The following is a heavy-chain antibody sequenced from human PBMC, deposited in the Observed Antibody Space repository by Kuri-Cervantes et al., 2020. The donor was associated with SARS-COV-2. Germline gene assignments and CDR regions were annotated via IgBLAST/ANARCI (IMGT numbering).Heavy chain of an antibody. CDR3: ARRRTARPGKLYYYGMDV. D-gene: IGHD6-6*01. CDR1: GFTVSSNY. J-gene: IGHJ6*02. CDR2: IYSGGST. V-gene: IGHV3-53*01. Sequence: GESLKISCAASGFTVSSNYMSWVRQAPGKGLEWVSVIYSGGSTYYADSVKGRFTISRDNSKNTLYLQMNSLRAEDTAVYYCARRRTARPGKLYYYGMDVWGQGTTVTSP.